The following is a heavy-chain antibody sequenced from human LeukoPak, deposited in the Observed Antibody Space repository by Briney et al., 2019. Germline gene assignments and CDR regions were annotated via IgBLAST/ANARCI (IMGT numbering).Heavy chain of an antibody. CDR1: GFTFSTYW. D-gene: IGHD1-26*01. J-gene: IGHJ4*02. V-gene: IGHV3-7*01. CDR3: ARDKVVGASRFEY. Sequence: GGSLRLSCAGSGFTFSTYWMSWVRQVPGKGLEWMANINEDGSEKNYVDSVKGRFTVSRDNAKNLVYLQLNSLRAEDTAVYYCARDKVVGASRFEYWGQGTQVMVSS. CDR2: INEDGSEK.